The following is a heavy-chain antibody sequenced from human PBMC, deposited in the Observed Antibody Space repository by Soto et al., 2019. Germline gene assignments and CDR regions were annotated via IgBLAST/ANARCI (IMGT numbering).Heavy chain of an antibody. J-gene: IGHJ6*02. CDR1: GFTCSSYA. V-gene: IGHV3-30-3*01. CDR2: ISYDGSNK. CDR3: ARDHESRELLDYYYYYGMDA. Sequence: QVQLVESGGGVVQPGRSLRLSCAASGFTCSSYAMHWVRQAPGKGLEWVAVISYDGSNKYYADSVKGRFTISRDNSKNTLYLQMNSLRAEDTSVYYCARDHESRELLDYYYYYGMDAWGQGITVTVSS. D-gene: IGHD1-26*01.